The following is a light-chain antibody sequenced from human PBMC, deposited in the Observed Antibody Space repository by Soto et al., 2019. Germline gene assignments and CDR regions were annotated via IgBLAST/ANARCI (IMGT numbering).Light chain of an antibody. CDR3: QQTYSTPRT. J-gene: IGKJ1*01. CDR1: QSIDTY. V-gene: IGKV1-39*01. Sequence: DIQMTQSPSSLSASVGDRVTITCRASQSIDTYLNWYQQRPGKAPKVLIYATYNLHSGVPSRFSGSGSGTDFTLTNSSLQPEDFATYYCQQTYSTPRTFGQGTKVEI. CDR2: ATY.